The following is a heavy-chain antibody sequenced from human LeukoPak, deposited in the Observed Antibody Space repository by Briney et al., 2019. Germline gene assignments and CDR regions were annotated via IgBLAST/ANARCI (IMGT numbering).Heavy chain of an antibody. J-gene: IGHJ3*02. CDR1: GYSFTSYW. CDR2: IYPGDSDT. Sequence: GESLKISCKGSGYSFTSYWIGWVRQMPGKGLEWMGIIYPGDSDTRYSPSFQGQVTISADKSISTAYLQWSSLKASDTAMYYCAKTYGGKPKGLDAFDIWGQGTMVTVSS. CDR3: AKTYGGKPKGLDAFDI. D-gene: IGHD4-23*01. V-gene: IGHV5-51*01.